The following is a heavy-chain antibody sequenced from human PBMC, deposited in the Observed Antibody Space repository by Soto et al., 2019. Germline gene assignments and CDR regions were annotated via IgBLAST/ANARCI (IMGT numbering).Heavy chain of an antibody. CDR1: GGSISSHY. CDR2: IYYSGST. V-gene: IGHV4-59*11. J-gene: IGHJ6*03. D-gene: IGHD3-9*01. CDR3: ARGRRYYDILTGYWSYYYMDV. Sequence: SETLSLTCTVSGGSISSHYWSWIRQPPGQGLEWIGYIYYSGSTNYNPSLKSRVTISVDTSKNQFSLKLSSVTAADTAVYYCARGRRYYDILTGYWSYYYMDVWGKGTTVTVSS.